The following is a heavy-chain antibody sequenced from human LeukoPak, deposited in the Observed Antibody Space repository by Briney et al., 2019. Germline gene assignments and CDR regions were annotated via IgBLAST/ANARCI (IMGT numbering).Heavy chain of an antibody. D-gene: IGHD3-3*01. CDR2: IYHSGST. Sequence: SETLSLTCAVSGYSISSGYYWGWIRQPPGKGLEWIGSIYHSGSTYYNPSLKSRVTISVDTSKNQFSLKLSSVTAADTAVYYCARLWFLEWLFDYWGQGTLVTVYS. CDR1: GYSISSGYY. J-gene: IGHJ4*02. V-gene: IGHV4-38-2*01. CDR3: ARLWFLEWLFDY.